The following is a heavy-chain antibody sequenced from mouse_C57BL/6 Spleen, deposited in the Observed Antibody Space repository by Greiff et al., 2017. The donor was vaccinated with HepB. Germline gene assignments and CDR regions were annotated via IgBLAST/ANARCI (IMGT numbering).Heavy chain of an antibody. CDR1: GFTFNTYA. V-gene: IGHV10-3*01. D-gene: IGHD2-5*01. CDR3: VREDSLGYSNPWFAY. J-gene: IGHJ3*01. CDR2: IRSKSSNYAT. Sequence: EVQLVESGGGLVQPKGSLKLSCAASGFTFNTYAMHWVRQAPGKGLEWVARIRSKSSNYATYYADSVKDRFTISRDDSQSMLYLQMNNLKTEDTAMYYCVREDSLGYSNPWFAYWGQGTLVTVSA.